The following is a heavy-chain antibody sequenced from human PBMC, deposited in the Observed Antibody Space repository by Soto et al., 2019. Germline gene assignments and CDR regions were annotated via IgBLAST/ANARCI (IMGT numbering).Heavy chain of an antibody. CDR2: IYDSGST. V-gene: IGHV4-59*01. J-gene: IGHJ6*02. Sequence: PSETLSLACTVSVDSINNYYWTWIRQPPGKGLEWIGYIYDSGSTSYNPSLKSRLTISVDTSKNQFSLKVKSVTAADTAVYYCARGTKYYYQGMDVWGQGTTVTVPS. CDR3: ARGTKYYYQGMDV. CDR1: VDSINNYY.